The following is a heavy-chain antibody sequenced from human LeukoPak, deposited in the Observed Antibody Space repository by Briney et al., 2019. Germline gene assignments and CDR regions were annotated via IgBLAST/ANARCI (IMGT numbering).Heavy chain of an antibody. J-gene: IGHJ4*02. V-gene: IGHV3-9*01. CDR3: AKVREWLLDYFDY. CDR2: ISWNSGSI. D-gene: IGHD3-3*01. Sequence: GRSLRLSCAASGFTFDDYTMHWVRQVPGKGLEWVSGISWNSGSIGYADSVKGRFTISRDNAKNSLYLQMNSLRAEDTAVYYCAKVREWLLDYFDYWGQGTLVTVSS. CDR1: GFTFDDYT.